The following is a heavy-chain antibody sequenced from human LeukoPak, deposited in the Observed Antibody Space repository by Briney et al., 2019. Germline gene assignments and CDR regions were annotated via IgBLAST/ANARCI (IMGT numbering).Heavy chain of an antibody. CDR3: ARAQGSAAAGLPFDY. J-gene: IGHJ4*02. V-gene: IGHV4-34*01. Sequence: SETLSLTCAVYGGSFSGYYWSWIRQPPGKGLEWIGEINHSGSTNYNPSLKSRVTISVDTSKNQFSLKLSSVTAADTAVYYCARAQGSAAAGLPFDYWGQGTLVTVSS. D-gene: IGHD6-13*01. CDR1: GGSFSGYY. CDR2: INHSGST.